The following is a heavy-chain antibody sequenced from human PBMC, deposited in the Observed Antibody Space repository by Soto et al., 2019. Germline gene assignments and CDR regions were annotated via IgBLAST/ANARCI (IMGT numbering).Heavy chain of an antibody. Sequence: QVHLVESGGGVVQPGRSLRLSCAASGFTFSIVPMHWVRQAPGKGLEWVAVISGDGRDRFYANSVKGRLTISRDNSENTLFLEIKSLRPEDTGVYYCARDMPFHDIWGQGTTVTVSS. CDR3: ARDMPFHDI. V-gene: IGHV3-30*04. CDR2: ISGDGRDR. J-gene: IGHJ6*02. D-gene: IGHD2-21*01. CDR1: GFTFSIVP.